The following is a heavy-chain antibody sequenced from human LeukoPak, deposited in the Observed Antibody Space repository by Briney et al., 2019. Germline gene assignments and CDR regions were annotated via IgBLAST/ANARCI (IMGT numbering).Heavy chain of an antibody. CDR1: GGSISSGSYC. J-gene: IGHJ4*02. CDR2: IYTNGST. V-gene: IGHV4-61*02. CDR3: ARGNGYYFDY. Sequence: SETLSLTCTVSGGSISSGSYCWSWIRQPAGKGLEWIGRIYTNGSTNYNPSLKSRDTISVDTSKNQFSLKLSSVTAADTAVYYCARGNGYYFDYWGQGTLVTVSS.